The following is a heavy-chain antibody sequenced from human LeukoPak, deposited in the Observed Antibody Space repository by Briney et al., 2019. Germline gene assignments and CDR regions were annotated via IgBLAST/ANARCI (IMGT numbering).Heavy chain of an antibody. J-gene: IGHJ4*02. CDR1: GGTFSSYA. Sequence: ASVKVSCKASGGTFSSYAISWVRQAPGQGLEWMGGIIPIFGTADYAQKFQGRVTITADKSTGTACMELSSLRSEDTAVYYCARTAAGTRDSFDYWGQGTLVTVSS. CDR3: ARTAAGTRDSFDY. V-gene: IGHV1-69*06. CDR2: IIPIFGTA. D-gene: IGHD6-13*01.